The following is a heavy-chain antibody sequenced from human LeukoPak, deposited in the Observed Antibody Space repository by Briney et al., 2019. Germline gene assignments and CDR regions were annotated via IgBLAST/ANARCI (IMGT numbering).Heavy chain of an antibody. CDR3: ARESGLWFGELLQTKYNWFDP. CDR1: GFTFSSYE. V-gene: IGHV3-48*03. Sequence: PGGSLRLSCAASGFTFSSYEMNWVRQAPGKGLEWVSYISSSGSTIYYADSVKGRFTIPRDNAKNSLYLQMNSLRAEDTAVYYCARESGLWFGELLQTKYNWFDPWGQGTLVTVSS. J-gene: IGHJ5*02. D-gene: IGHD3-10*01. CDR2: ISSSGSTI.